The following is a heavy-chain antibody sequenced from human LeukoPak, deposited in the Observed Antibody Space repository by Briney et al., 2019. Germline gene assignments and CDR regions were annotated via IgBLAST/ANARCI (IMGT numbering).Heavy chain of an antibody. J-gene: IGHJ4*02. V-gene: IGHV3-30*03. CDR1: GFTFSSHG. D-gene: IGHD6-19*01. CDR2: ISYDGSNK. CDR3: AGSHIAVAGRFDY. Sequence: GGSLRLSCAASGFTFSSHGMHWVRQAPGKGLEWVAVISYDGSNKYYADSVKGRFTISRDNSKNTLYLQMNSLRAEDTAVYYCAGSHIAVAGRFDYWGQGTLVTVSS.